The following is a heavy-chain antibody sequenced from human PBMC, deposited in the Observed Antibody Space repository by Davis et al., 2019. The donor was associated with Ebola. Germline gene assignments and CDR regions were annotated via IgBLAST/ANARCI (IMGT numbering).Heavy chain of an antibody. CDR2: IFPGDSDT. Sequence: GESLKISCQASRYSFTNNWIGWVRQMPGKGLEWMGIIFPGDSDTIYSPSFQGQITISADKSISTAYLHWTSLETSDTAIYYCARLRRAVTTIDYWGQGTLLTVSS. J-gene: IGHJ4*02. CDR1: RYSFTNNW. D-gene: IGHD1-14*01. V-gene: IGHV5-51*01. CDR3: ARLRRAVTTIDY.